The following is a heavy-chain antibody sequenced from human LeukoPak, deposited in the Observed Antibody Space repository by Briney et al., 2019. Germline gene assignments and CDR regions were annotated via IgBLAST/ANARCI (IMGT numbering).Heavy chain of an antibody. Sequence: PGGSLRLSCAASGFTFSSYAMSWVRQAPVKGLEWVSTISGGGSFTYYADSVKGRFTISRDNSMKTLYLQMNSLRAEDTAVYYCAKLLDSGSYYKYDYWGQGILLTLSS. CDR2: ISGGGSFT. V-gene: IGHV3-23*01. CDR3: AKLLDSGSYYKYDY. D-gene: IGHD3-10*01. J-gene: IGHJ4*02. CDR1: GFTFSSYA.